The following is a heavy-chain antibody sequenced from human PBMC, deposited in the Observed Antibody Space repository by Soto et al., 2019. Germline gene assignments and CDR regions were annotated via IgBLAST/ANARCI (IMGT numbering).Heavy chain of an antibody. CDR2: IYYSGST. D-gene: IGHD3-22*01. CDR1: GGSISSGDYY. CDR3: ARAKGKYYYDSSGYHFDY. Sequence: SETLSLTCTVSGGSISSGDYYWSWIRQPPGKGLEWIGYIYYSGSTYYNPSLKSRVTISVDTSKNQFSLKLSSVTAADTAVYYCARAKGKYYYDSSGYHFDYWGQGTLVTVSS. V-gene: IGHV4-30-4*01. J-gene: IGHJ4*02.